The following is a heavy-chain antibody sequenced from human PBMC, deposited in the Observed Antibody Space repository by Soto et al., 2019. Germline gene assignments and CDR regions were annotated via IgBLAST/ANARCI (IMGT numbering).Heavy chain of an antibody. CDR2: INPSGGST. D-gene: IGHD2-2*01. CDR1: GYTFTSYY. V-gene: IGHV1-46*01. J-gene: IGHJ4*02. Sequence: ASVKVSCKASGYTFTSYYMHWVRQAPGQGLEWMGIINPSGGSTSYAQKFQGRVTMTRDTSTSTVYMELSSLRSEDTAVYYCAIDPPLGYCISTSCSPFDYWGQATLVTVS. CDR3: AIDPPLGYCISTSCSPFDY.